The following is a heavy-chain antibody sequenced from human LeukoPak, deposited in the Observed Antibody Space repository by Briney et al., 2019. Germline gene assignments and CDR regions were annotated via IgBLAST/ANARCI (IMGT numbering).Heavy chain of an antibody. V-gene: IGHV1-8*02. Sequence: ASVKVSCKASGYTFTSYGISWVRQAPGQGLEWMGWMNPNSGNTGYAQKFQGRVTMTRNTSISTAYMELSSLRSEDTAVYYCARRRFYYYGMDVWGQGTTVTVSS. D-gene: IGHD5-24*01. CDR3: ARRRFYYYGMDV. CDR2: MNPNSGNT. CDR1: GYTFTSYG. J-gene: IGHJ6*02.